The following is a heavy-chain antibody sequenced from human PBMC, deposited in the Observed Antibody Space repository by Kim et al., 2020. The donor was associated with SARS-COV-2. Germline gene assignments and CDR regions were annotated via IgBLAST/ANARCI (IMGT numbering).Heavy chain of an antibody. Sequence: GGSLRLSCTVSGFNFNSYSMNWVRQAPGKGLEWVSYISSSSSTVYYAGSVRGRFTISRDNAKNSLFLQMNSLRDDDTAVYYCARCPLSMTMVRGMITTTLYDDYNMDAWGRGTTVTVSS. D-gene: IGHD3-10*01. V-gene: IGHV3-48*02. J-gene: IGHJ6*02. CDR2: ISSSSSTV. CDR3: ARCPLSMTMVRGMITTTLYDDYNMDA. CDR1: GFNFNSYS.